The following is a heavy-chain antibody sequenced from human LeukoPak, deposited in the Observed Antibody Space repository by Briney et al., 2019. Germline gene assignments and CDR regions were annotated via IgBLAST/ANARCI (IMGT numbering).Heavy chain of an antibody. CDR1: GFTFSSYW. J-gene: IGHJ1*01. CDR2: IKGDGNT. V-gene: IGHV3-74*01. D-gene: IGHD3-22*01. Sequence: GGSLRLSCAASGFTFSSYWMHWVRHAPGKGLVWVSRIKGDGNTNYADSVNGRFTISRDNAKNTESLQMNSLRAEDTGVYYCARAPSEIGGYYPEYFRHWGQGTLVTVPS. CDR3: ARAPSEIGGYYPEYFRH.